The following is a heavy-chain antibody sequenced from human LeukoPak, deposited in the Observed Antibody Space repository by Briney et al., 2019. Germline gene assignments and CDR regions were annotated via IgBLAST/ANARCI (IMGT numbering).Heavy chain of an antibody. CDR3: ARGGHYYDSSGYPSDAFDI. Sequence: SETLSLTCTVSGGSISSYYWSWIRQPAGKGLEWIGRIYTSGSTNYNPSLKSRVTMSVDTSKNQFSLKLSSVTAADTAVYYCARGGHYYDSSGYPSDAFDIWGQGTMVTVSS. J-gene: IGHJ3*02. D-gene: IGHD3-22*01. CDR1: GGSISSYY. CDR2: IYTSGST. V-gene: IGHV4-4*07.